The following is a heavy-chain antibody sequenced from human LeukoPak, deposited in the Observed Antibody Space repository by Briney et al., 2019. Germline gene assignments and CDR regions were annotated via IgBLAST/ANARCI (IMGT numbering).Heavy chain of an antibody. CDR3: ARAVAAAGTIGY. CDR1: GYTFTSYG. CDR2: ISAYNGNR. Sequence: GASVTVSCKASGYTFTSYGISWVRQAPGQGLEWMGWISAYNGNRNYAQKLQGRVTVTTDTSTSTAYMELRSLRSGDTAVYYCARAVAAAGTIGYWGQGTLVTVSS. D-gene: IGHD6-13*01. V-gene: IGHV1-18*01. J-gene: IGHJ4*02.